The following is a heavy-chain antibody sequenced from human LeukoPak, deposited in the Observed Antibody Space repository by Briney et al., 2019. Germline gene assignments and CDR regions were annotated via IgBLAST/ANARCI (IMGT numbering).Heavy chain of an antibody. CDR3: AREYESSSWSEYFYYFDY. D-gene: IGHD6-13*01. CDR2: INPNSGGT. J-gene: IGHJ4*02. CDR1: GYTFIDYY. V-gene: IGHV1-2*02. Sequence: ASVKVSCKASGYTFIDYYMYWVRQAPGQGLEWMGWINPNSGGTNYAQKFQGRVTMTRDTSISTAYMELSRLRSDDTAVYYCAREYESSSWSEYFYYFDYWGQGTLVTVSS.